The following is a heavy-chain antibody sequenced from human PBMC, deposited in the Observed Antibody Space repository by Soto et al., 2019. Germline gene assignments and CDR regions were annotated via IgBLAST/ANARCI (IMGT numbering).Heavy chain of an antibody. V-gene: IGHV4-59*08. CDR1: GGSISGSY. CDR3: ARPLDYYYNMDV. Sequence: SETLSLTCTVSGGSISGSYWSWIRLPPGKGLEWIGYMYYDGSTFYNPSLESRVTMSLDTSKNQLSLSLNPVAASDTAVYYCARPLDYYYNMDVWGKGDHGHRLL. CDR2: MYYDGST. J-gene: IGHJ6*03.